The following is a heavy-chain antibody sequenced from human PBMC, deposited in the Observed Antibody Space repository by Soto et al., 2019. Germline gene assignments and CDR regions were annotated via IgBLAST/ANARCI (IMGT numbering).Heavy chain of an antibody. D-gene: IGHD3-3*01. Sequence: QVHLQQSGPGLLKPSETLSLTCTVSCGSMSSYYWTWIRQPAGRGLERLGRVYSSGGTHYNPSLKSRVTISLDTSRNQFALRLLSVTDADTAVYFCARGQRFSDWFDPWGQGTLVTVSS. J-gene: IGHJ5*02. CDR2: VYSSGGT. V-gene: IGHV4-4*07. CDR3: ARGQRFSDWFDP. CDR1: CGSMSSYY.